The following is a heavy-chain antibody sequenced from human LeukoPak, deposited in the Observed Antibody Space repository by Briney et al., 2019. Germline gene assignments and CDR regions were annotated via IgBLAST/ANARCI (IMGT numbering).Heavy chain of an antibody. CDR3: ASHRRSHGSEY. J-gene: IGHJ4*02. V-gene: IGHV4-59*01. D-gene: IGHD3-10*01. CDR1: GGSFEHYS. CDR2: VYYSGST. Sequence: PSETLSLTRTVSGGSFEHYSWSWIRQPPGKGLEWIGYVYYSGSTDYSPSLKSRLTISADTSKNQFSLKLSSVTAADTAVYYCASHRRSHGSEYWGQGTLVTVSS.